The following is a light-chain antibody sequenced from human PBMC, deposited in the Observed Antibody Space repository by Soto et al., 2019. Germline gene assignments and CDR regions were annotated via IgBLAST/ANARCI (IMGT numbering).Light chain of an antibody. J-gene: IGLJ1*01. CDR3: CSYAGSSTYV. V-gene: IGLV2-23*02. Sequence: QSALTQPASVSGSPGQSITISCTGTSSDVGSYNLVSWYQQHPGKAPKVMIYEVSKRPSGVPNRFSGSKSGYTASLTISGLQAEDEADYYCCSYAGSSTYVFGTGTKSPS. CDR1: SSDVGSYNL. CDR2: EVS.